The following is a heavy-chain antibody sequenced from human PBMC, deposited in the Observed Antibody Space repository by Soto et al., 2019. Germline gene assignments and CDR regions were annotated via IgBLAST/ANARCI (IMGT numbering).Heavy chain of an antibody. CDR2: ISYDGSNK. J-gene: IGHJ6*02. CDR1: GFTFSSYA. Sequence: LRLSCAASGFTFSSYAMHWVRQAPGKGLEWVAVISYDGSNKYYADSVEGRFTISRDNSKNTLYLQMNSLRAEDTAVYYCARGYSSSGYYYYGMDVWGQGTTVTVS. CDR3: ARGYSSSGYYYYGMDV. V-gene: IGHV3-30-3*01. D-gene: IGHD6-6*01.